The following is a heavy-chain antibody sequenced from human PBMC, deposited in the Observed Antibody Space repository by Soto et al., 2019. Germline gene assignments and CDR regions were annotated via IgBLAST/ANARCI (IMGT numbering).Heavy chain of an antibody. D-gene: IGHD1-26*01. CDR3: MRGGWGDSPIDY. V-gene: IGHV1-2*02. J-gene: IGHJ4*02. Sequence: QVQLLQSGAEAKKSGASVKVSCKTSGYTFFAYYVHWARQAPGRGFEWLGWINPSNEITTFSQLFQDRVTMTRDTSTNTVHMELYRLPSDDTAVYYCMRGGWGDSPIDYWGQGTQVTVSS. CDR2: INPSNEIT. CDR1: GYTFFAYY.